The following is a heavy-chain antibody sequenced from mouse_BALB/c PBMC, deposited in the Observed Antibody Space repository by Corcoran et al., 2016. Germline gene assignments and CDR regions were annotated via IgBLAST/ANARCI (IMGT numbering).Heavy chain of an antibody. J-gene: IGHJ4*01. CDR1: GYTFTNYG. Sequence: QIQLVQSGPELKKPGETVKISCKASGYTFTNYGMNWVKQAPGKGLKWMGWINTYTGEPTYADDFKGRFAFSLETSASTAYLQIHTLKNEDTATYFCAREPYAMDYWGQGTSVTVSS. CDR3: AREPYAMDY. V-gene: IGHV9-3-1*01. CDR2: INTYTGEP.